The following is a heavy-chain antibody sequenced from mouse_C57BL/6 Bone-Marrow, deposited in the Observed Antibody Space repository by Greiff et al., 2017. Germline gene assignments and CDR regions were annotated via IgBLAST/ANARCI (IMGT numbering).Heavy chain of an antibody. CDR2: ISSGGSYT. V-gene: IGHV5-6*02. D-gene: IGHD2-3*01. Sequence: EVMLVESGGDLVKPGGSLKLSCAASGFTFSSYGMSWVRQTPDKRLEWVATISSGGSYTYYPDSVKGRFTISRDNAKNTLYLQMSSLKSEDTAMYYCASHDGYFYWYFDVWGTGTTVTVSS. J-gene: IGHJ1*03. CDR3: ASHDGYFYWYFDV. CDR1: GFTFSSYG.